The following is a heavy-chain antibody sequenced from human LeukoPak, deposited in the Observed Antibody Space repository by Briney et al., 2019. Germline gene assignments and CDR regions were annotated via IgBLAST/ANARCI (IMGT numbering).Heavy chain of an antibody. D-gene: IGHD3-10*01. J-gene: IGHJ3*02. Sequence: PSETLSLTCAVYGGSFSGYYWSWIRQPPGKGLEWIGEINHSGSTNYNPSLKSRVTISVDTSKNQFSLKLSSVTAADTAVYYCAKEGSGSTKWDAFDIWGQGTMVTVSS. CDR3: AKEGSGSTKWDAFDI. CDR1: GGSFSGYY. V-gene: IGHV4-34*01. CDR2: INHSGST.